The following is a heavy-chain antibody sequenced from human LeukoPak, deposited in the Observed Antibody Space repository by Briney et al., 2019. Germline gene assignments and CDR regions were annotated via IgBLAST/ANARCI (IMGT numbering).Heavy chain of an antibody. V-gene: IGHV3-9*01. D-gene: IGHD6-13*01. J-gene: IGHJ4*02. CDR3: VRTYGSTWSYFDY. CDR1: GFTFDDYG. CDR2: INWNSFNI. Sequence: GGSLRLSCTASGFTFDDYGMHWVRQAPGKGLEWVASINWNSFNIDYADSVKGRFTISRDNAKRSLYLQMNSLRAEDTALYYCVRTYGSTWSYFDYWGQGSLVTVSS.